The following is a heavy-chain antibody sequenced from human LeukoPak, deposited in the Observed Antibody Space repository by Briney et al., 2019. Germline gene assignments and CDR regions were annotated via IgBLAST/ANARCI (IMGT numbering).Heavy chain of an antibody. D-gene: IGHD2-15*01. V-gene: IGHV3-48*03. CDR1: GFTFSSYE. CDR3: ARGLDIVVVVAAIPPSNDY. CDR2: ISSSGSTI. Sequence: GGSLRLSCAASGFTFSSYEMNWVRQAPGKGLEWVSYISSSGSTIYYADSVKGRFTISRDNAKNSLYLQMNSLRAEDTAVYYCARGLDIVVVVAAIPPSNDYWGQGTLVTVSS. J-gene: IGHJ4*02.